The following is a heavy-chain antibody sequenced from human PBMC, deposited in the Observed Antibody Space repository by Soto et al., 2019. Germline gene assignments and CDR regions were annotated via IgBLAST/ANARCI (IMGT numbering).Heavy chain of an antibody. D-gene: IGHD2-2*01. V-gene: IGHV4-59*01. CDR3: ARYYCTSTTCYYFDY. J-gene: IGHJ4*02. CDR2: IYYSGST. CDR1: GGSISSYY. Sequence: SETLSLTCTVSGGSISSYYWSWIRQTPGKGLEWIGYIYYSGSTNYNPSLKSRVPFSVDTSKNQFSLKLNSVTAADTAVYFCARYYCTSTTCYYFDYWGRGTLVTVSS.